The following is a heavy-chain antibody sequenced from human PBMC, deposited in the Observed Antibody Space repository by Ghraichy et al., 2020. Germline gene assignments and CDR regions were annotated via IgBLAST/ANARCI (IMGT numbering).Heavy chain of an antibody. CDR2: IYHTGDT. J-gene: IGHJ4*02. V-gene: IGHV4-39*02. CDR3: AREVAFGDYGC. D-gene: IGHD4-17*01. CDR1: GGSISSGSYY. Sequence: QTLSLTCSVSGGSISSGSYYWGWIRQPPGKGLEWIGSIYHTGDTYYKPSLKSRVAISIDTSKNQFSLRLTSVTAADTAVYYCAREVAFGDYGCWGQGTLVIVSS.